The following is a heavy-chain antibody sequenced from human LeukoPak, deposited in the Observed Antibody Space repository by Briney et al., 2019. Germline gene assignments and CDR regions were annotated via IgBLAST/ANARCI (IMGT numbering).Heavy chain of an antibody. Sequence: SETLSLTCTVSGGSISSGDYYWNWIRQHPGKGLEWIGYIYYSGSTYYNPSLKSRVTISVDTSKNQFSLKLSSVTAADTAVYYCARAVRGLGDAFDIWGQGTMVTVSS. D-gene: IGHD3-10*01. CDR3: ARAVRGLGDAFDI. J-gene: IGHJ3*02. CDR2: IYYSGST. V-gene: IGHV4-31*03. CDR1: GGSISSGDYY.